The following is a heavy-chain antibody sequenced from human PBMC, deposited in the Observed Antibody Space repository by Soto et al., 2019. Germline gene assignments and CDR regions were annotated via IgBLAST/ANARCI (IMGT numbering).Heavy chain of an antibody. D-gene: IGHD3-22*01. J-gene: IGHJ5*02. CDR1: GYCFTSYC. Sequence: GESLNLSCTGSGYCFTSYCFGWVRQRQGKGLEWMGIVYPGDSDTSYNPSFHGQVTTSSDNSINTAYLQRSSLKASATAMYYCARTVGEDVSSGPDHYDLDAWGQGTLVTVSS. CDR2: VYPGDSDT. CDR3: ARTVGEDVSSGPDHYDLDA. V-gene: IGHV5-51*01.